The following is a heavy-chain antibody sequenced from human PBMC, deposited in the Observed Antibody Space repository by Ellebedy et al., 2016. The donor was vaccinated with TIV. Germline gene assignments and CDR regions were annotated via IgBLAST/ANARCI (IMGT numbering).Heavy chain of an antibody. CDR2: IDFSGTGT. CDR1: GFTFSIAG. J-gene: IGHJ4*02. Sequence: GESLKISXAASGFTFSIAGMTWVRQAPGKGLEWVATIDFSGTGTYYADSVKGRFIISRDNTKNSLFLQMNSLGVEDTAVYYCARDGSGWSRDYWGQGTLVTVPS. D-gene: IGHD6-19*01. V-gene: IGHV3-21*06. CDR3: ARDGSGWSRDY.